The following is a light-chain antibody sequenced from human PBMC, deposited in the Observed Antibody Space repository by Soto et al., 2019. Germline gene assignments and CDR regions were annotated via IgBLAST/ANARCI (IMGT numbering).Light chain of an antibody. CDR2: GNS. Sequence: QSVLTQPPSVSGAPGQRVTISCTGSSSNIGAGYNVHWYQQLPGTAPKLLIYGNSNRPSGVADRFSGSKSGTTASPAITGRQAEDEADYYCHSYDSSLSGSVFGGGTKLTVL. CDR1: SSNIGAGYN. J-gene: IGLJ3*02. V-gene: IGLV1-40*01. CDR3: HSYDSSLSGSV.